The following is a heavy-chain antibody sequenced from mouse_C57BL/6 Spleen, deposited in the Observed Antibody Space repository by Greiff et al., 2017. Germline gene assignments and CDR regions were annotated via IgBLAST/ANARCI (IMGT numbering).Heavy chain of an antibody. D-gene: IGHD2-2*01. CDR3: ASSTMVTTRPRYFDV. V-gene: IGHV1-26*01. J-gene: IGHJ1*03. CDR1: GYTFTDYY. CDR2: INPNNGGT. Sequence: VQLQQSGPELVKPGASVKISCKASGYTFTDYYMNWVKQSHGKSLEWIGDINPNNGGTSYNQKFKGKATLTVDQSSSTAYMELRSLTSEDSAVYYCASSTMVTTRPRYFDVWGTGTTVTVSS.